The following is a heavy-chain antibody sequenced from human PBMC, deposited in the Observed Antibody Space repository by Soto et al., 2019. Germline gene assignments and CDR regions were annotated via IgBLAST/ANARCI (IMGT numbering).Heavy chain of an antibody. Sequence: ASVKVSCKASGGTFSSYAISWVRQAPGQGLEWMGGIIPIFGTANYAQKFQGRVTITADESTSTAYMELSSLRSEDTAVYYCARNGVLDDFWSGYSLAYFDYWGQGTLVTVS. D-gene: IGHD3-3*01. V-gene: IGHV1-69*13. CDR3: ARNGVLDDFWSGYSLAYFDY. J-gene: IGHJ4*02. CDR1: GGTFSSYA. CDR2: IIPIFGTA.